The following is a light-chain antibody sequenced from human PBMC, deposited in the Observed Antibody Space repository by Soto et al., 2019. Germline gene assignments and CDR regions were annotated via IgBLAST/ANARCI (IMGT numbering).Light chain of an antibody. CDR1: QGIRND. Sequence: DIQMTHSQSCFSASVGDSVTMNFLASQGIRNDFSWYQQKPGKAPERLIYDVSSFHSGVPARFSVSASGTEFTLTISSLQPEDFATYYCQQYTNYPWTFGQGTKVDIK. J-gene: IGKJ1*01. CDR3: QQYTNYPWT. V-gene: IGKV1-17*01. CDR2: DVS.